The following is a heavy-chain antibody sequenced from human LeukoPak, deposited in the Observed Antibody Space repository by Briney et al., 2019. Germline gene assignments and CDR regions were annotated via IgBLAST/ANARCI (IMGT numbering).Heavy chain of an antibody. J-gene: IGHJ4*02. CDR1: GYSISSGYY. CDR3: ARPDPQLVLHY. Sequence: PSETLSLTCAVSGYSISSGYYWGWIRQPPGKGLEWIGSIYHSGSTYYNPSLKSRVTISVDTSKNQFSLKLSSVTTADTAVYYCARPDPQLVLHYWGQGTLVTVSS. CDR2: IYHSGST. V-gene: IGHV4-38-2*01. D-gene: IGHD6-13*01.